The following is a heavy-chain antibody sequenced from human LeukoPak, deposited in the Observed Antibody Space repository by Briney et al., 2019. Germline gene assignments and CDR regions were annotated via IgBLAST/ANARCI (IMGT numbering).Heavy chain of an antibody. CDR2: IHKSGNPI. J-gene: IGHJ4*02. Sequence: GGSLRLSCAASGFTFSNAWMSWVRQAPGQGLEWISYIHKSGNPIYYADSVKGRFTISRDSAKNSLYLQMNSLRAEDTAVYFCADNLSRWGQGTLVTVSS. CDR1: GFTFSNAW. D-gene: IGHD1-1*01. CDR3: ADNLSR. V-gene: IGHV3-11*04.